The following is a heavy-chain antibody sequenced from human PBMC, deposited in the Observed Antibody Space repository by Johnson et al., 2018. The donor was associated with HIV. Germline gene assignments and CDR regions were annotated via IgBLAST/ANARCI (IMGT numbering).Heavy chain of an antibody. CDR1: GFTFSRYD. D-gene: IGHD5-18*01. CDR2: IGTAGDT. V-gene: IGHV3-13*01. Sequence: VQLVESGGGLVQPGGSLRLSCAASGFTFSRYDMHWVRQATGKGLEWVSAIGTAGDTYYPGSVKGRFTISRDNSKNTLYLQMKSLRAEDTAVYYCAKVDTAMVNAFDIWGQGTMVTVSS. CDR3: AKVDTAMVNAFDI. J-gene: IGHJ3*02.